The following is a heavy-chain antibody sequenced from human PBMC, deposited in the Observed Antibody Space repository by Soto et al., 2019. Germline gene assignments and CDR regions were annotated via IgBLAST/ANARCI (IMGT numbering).Heavy chain of an antibody. Sequence: EPQLWESAGGLGHPGGSLRLSCAASGFTFSSYAMSWVRQAPGKGLEWVAAISGSGVSTYYADTVRGRSTISRDNSKKTVDLQMNSLRAEDTAVYYCAKFYCISTMCQAPAAKSTGGFEIWGQGTLVTVSS. J-gene: IGHJ3*02. V-gene: IGHV3-23*01. D-gene: IGHD2-2*01. CDR3: AKFYCISTMCQAPAAKSTGGFEI. CDR1: GFTFSSYA. CDR2: ISGSGVST.